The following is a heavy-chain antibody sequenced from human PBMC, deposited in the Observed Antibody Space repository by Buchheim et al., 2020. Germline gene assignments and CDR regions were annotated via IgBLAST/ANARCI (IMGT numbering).Heavy chain of an antibody. V-gene: IGHV3-48*01. D-gene: IGHD1-26*01. CDR1: GFTFSSYS. CDR2: ISSSSSTI. Sequence: EVQLVESGGGLVQPGGSLRLSCAASGFTFSSYSMNWVRQAPGKGLEWVSYISSSSSTIYYADSVKGRFTISRDNAKNSLYLQMNSLRAEDTAVYYCARGVVKGGELLMHYYYGMDVWGQGTT. CDR3: ARGVVKGGELLMHYYYGMDV. J-gene: IGHJ6*02.